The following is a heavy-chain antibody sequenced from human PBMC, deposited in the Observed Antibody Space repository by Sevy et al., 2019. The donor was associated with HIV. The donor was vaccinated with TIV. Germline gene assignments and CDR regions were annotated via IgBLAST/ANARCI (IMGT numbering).Heavy chain of an antibody. CDR2: INHGGNT. V-gene: IGHV4-34*01. J-gene: IGHJ2*01. CDR1: DGSFNDYY. Sequence: SETLSLTCAVYDGSFNDYYWTWIRQPPGKRLEWIGEINHGGNTNYNPSLESRVAISVDTSKRQVSLNLNSGTVADTAVYYCARKYIEDVTTPNSPSYFDLWGRGTLVTVSS. CDR3: ARKYIEDVTTPNSPSYFDL. D-gene: IGHD1-1*01.